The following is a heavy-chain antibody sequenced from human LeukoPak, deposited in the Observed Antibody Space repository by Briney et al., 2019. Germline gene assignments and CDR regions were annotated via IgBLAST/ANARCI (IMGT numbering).Heavy chain of an antibody. D-gene: IGHD3-10*01. J-gene: IGHJ4*02. Sequence: PSETLSLTCTVSGGSISTYYWSWIRQSPGKGLEWIGNIDYSGSTNDNPSLKSRVTISVDTSKNQFSLKLSSVTAADTAVYYCAREAYYGRFFDYWGQGTLVTVSS. CDR2: IDYSGST. CDR3: AREAYYGRFFDY. V-gene: IGHV4-59*01. CDR1: GGSISTYY.